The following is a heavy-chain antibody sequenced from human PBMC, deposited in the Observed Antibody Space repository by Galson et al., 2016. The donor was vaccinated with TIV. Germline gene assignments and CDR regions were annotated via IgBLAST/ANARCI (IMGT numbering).Heavy chain of an antibody. CDR1: GFTFSSFW. CDR3: ARLAPVTATTGWYSGV. V-gene: IGHV3-7*03. CDR2: IKQDGSEK. D-gene: IGHD4-11*01. Sequence: SLRLSCAASGFTFSSFWMSWVRQAPGKGLEWVANIKQDGSEKNYVDSVKGRFIISRDNAKNSLYLQMNSLRAEDTAMYYCARLAPVTATTGWYSGVWGRGTLVTVSS. J-gene: IGHJ2*01.